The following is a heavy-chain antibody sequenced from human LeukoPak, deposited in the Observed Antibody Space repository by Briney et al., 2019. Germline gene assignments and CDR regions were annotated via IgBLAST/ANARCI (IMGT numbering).Heavy chain of an antibody. CDR1: GFTFSSYW. Sequence: GGSLRLSCAASGFTFSSYWMSWVRQAPGKGLEWVANIKQDGSEKYYVDSVKGRFTISRDNAKNSLYLQMNSLRAEDTAVYYCARSAHLYCSSTSCSRPDFDYWGQGTLVTVSS. CDR3: ARSAHLYCSSTSCSRPDFDY. CDR2: IKQDGSEK. J-gene: IGHJ4*02. D-gene: IGHD2-2*01. V-gene: IGHV3-7*01.